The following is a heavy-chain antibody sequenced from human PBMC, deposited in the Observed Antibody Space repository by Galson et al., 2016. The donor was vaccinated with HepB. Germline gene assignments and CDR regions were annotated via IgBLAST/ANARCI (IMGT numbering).Heavy chain of an antibody. CDR2: INSDGSST. Sequence: SLRLSCAASGFTFTNYWMHWVRQIPGKGLVWVSRINSDGSSTNYADSVQGRFSISRDNSKNTLYLEMNSLRVEDTAVYYCAREAYPWSGYFHTATLDSWGQGTLVTVTS. V-gene: IGHV3-74*01. CDR3: AREAYPWSGYFHTATLDS. J-gene: IGHJ4*02. CDR1: GFTFTNYW. D-gene: IGHD3-3*01.